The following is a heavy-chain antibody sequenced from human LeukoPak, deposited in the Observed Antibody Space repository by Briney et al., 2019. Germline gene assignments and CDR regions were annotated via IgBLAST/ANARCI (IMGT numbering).Heavy chain of an antibody. CDR1: GFTVSSNY. J-gene: IGHJ4*02. D-gene: IGHD1-26*01. CDR2: IYSGGST. Sequence: GGSLRLSCAASGFTVSSNYMTWVRQAPGKGLEWVSIIYSGGSTSYADSVKGRFTISRNNSKNTLYLQMNSLRAEDTAVYYCARDVVGATYFDWGQGTLVTVSS. CDR3: ARDVVGATYFD. V-gene: IGHV3-53*01.